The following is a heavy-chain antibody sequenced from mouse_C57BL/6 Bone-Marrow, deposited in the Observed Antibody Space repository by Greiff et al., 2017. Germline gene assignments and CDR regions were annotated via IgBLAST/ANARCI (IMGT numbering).Heavy chain of an antibody. CDR1: GFSFTRYG. CDR2: IWSGGST. J-gene: IGHJ3*01. D-gene: IGHD3-3*01. V-gene: IGHV2-2*01. CDR3: AREGRFAY. Sequence: QVQLKESGPGLVQPSQSLSISCTASGFSFTRYGVHWVRQSPGKGLEWLGVIWSGGSTDYNAAFISSLSISKDNAKSQVFFKMNSVQADDTAIYYCAREGRFAYWGQGTLVTVSA.